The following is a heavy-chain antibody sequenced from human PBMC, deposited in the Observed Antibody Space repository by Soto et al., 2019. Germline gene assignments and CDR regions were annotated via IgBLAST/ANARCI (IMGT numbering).Heavy chain of an antibody. CDR1: GYTFTSYG. V-gene: IGHV1-18*01. CDR3: AREPPYYYGSGSYCLDY. Sequence: ASVKVSCKASGYTFTSYGISWVRQAPGQGLEWMGWISAYNGNTNYAQELQGRVTTTTDTSTSTAYMELRSLRSDDTAVYYCAREPPYYYGSGSYCLDYWGPGNLVSVSS. D-gene: IGHD3-10*01. J-gene: IGHJ4*02. CDR2: ISAYNGNT.